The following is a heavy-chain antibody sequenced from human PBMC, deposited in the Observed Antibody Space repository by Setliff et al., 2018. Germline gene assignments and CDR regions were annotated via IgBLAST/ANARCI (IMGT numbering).Heavy chain of an antibody. D-gene: IGHD6-13*01. J-gene: IGHJ4*02. V-gene: IGHV3-49*04. CDR1: GFTFGDYA. CDR3: ARDDGYNNRWYYY. Sequence: QPGGSLRLSCTASGFTFGDYAMSWVRQAPGKGLEWVGFIRSKAYGGTTEYAASVKGRFTISRDDSKSIAYLQMNSLKTEDTAVYYCARDDGYNNRWYYYWGQGTLVTVSS. CDR2: IRSKAYGGTT.